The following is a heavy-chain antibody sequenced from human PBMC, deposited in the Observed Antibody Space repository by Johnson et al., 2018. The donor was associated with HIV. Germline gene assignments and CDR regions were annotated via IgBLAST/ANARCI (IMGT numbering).Heavy chain of an antibody. CDR3: VTADRGAA. CDR2: IWYDGNNK. D-gene: IGHD1-26*01. Sequence: HVQLVESGGGVVQPGRSLRLSCAASGFTFSSYGMHWVRQAPGKGLAWVAVIWYDGNNKYYADSVKGRFTISRDNSKNTRYLQMNSLRAEDPAVYYCVTADRGAAWCQGTTVTVSS. J-gene: IGHJ3*01. V-gene: IGHV3-33*01. CDR1: GFTFSSYG.